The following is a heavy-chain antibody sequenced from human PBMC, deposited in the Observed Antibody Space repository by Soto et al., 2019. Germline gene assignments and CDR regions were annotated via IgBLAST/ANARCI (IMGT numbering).Heavy chain of an antibody. V-gene: IGHV3-30*18. CDR2: IAYDGSKN. CDR1: GFTFSSYG. Sequence: GGSLRLSCAASGFTFSSYGMHWVRQAPGKGLEWVAVIAYDGSKNYYTDSVKGRFTISRDNSKNTVSLEMTSLRAEDTAVYYCAKGGRQWLVTSDFNYWGQGALVTVPQ. J-gene: IGHJ4*02. D-gene: IGHD6-19*01. CDR3: AKGGRQWLVTSDFNY.